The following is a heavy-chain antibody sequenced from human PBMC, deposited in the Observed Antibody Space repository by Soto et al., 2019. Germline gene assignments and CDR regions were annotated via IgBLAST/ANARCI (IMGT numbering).Heavy chain of an antibody. CDR1: GYTLTDLS. D-gene: IGHD5-18*01. V-gene: IGHV1-24*01. CDR2: FDPEDGKT. CDR3: ATPSGYTFDPYGMDV. Sequence: QVQLVQSGAEVKKPGASVKVSCKVSGYTLTDLSMHWVRQTPGKGLEWMGSFDPEDGKTIYAEKFQGRVTMTADTSIDTGYMELSSLRSEDTAVYYCATPSGYTFDPYGMDVWGQGTTVTVS. J-gene: IGHJ6*02.